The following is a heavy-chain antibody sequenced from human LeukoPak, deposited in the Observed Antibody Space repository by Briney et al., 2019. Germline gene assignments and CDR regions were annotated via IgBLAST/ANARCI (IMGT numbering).Heavy chain of an antibody. V-gene: IGHV1-2*02. J-gene: IGHJ3*02. CDR2: INPNSGGT. CDR1: GYTFTGYY. Sequence: ASVTVSCKASGYTFTGYYMHWVRQAPGQGLEWMGWINPNSGGTNYAQKFRGRVTMTRDTSISTAYMELSRLRSDDTAVYYCARDSAEDYYDSSGYYQSDAFDIWGQGTMVTVSS. D-gene: IGHD3-22*01. CDR3: ARDSAEDYYDSSGYYQSDAFDI.